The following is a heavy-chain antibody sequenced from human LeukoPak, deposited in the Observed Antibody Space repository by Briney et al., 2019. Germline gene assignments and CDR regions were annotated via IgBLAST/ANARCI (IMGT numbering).Heavy chain of an antibody. J-gene: IGHJ3*02. CDR2: IVVGSGNT. CDR3: AREAVGTVHDAFDI. D-gene: IGHD2-21*02. Sequence: SVKVSCKASGFTFTSSAVQWVRQARGQRLEWIGWIVVGSGNTNYAQKFQGRVTMTRDTSTSTVYMELSSLRSEDTAVYYCAREAVGTVHDAFDIWGQGTMVTVSS. CDR1: GFTFTSSA. V-gene: IGHV1-58*01.